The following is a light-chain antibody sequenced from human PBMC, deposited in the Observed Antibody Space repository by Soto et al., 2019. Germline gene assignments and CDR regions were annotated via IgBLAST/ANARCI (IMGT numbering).Light chain of an antibody. CDR2: AAS. J-gene: IGKJ4*01. Sequence: DIQLTQSPSFLSASVGDRVTITCRASQGISSYLAWYQQKPGKAPKLLIYAASTLQSGVPSRFSGSGSETEFTLTISSLQPEDFATYYCQQLNNYPRALTFGGGTKVDIK. V-gene: IGKV1-9*01. CDR1: QGISSY. CDR3: QQLNNYPRALT.